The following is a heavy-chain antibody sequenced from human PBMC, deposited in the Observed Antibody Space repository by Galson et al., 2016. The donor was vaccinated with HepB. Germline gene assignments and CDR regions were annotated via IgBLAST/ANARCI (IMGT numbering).Heavy chain of an antibody. D-gene: IGHD3-3*01. Sequence: ETLSLTCSVSGGSISSDHWSWIRQPPGKGLEWIGNIYNSGRTNYNPSLHSRVTLSVDTSTHHFSLTLSSVTAADPAVYYCARDRRRCLEWGENWFDPWGQGILVTVSS. V-gene: IGHV4-59*01. CDR1: GGSISSDH. J-gene: IGHJ5*02. CDR3: ARDRRRCLEWGENWFDP. CDR2: IYNSGRT.